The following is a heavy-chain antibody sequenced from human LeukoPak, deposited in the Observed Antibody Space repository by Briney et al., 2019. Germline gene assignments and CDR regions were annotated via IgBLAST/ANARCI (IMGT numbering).Heavy chain of an antibody. J-gene: IGHJ4*02. Sequence: SETLSLTCTVSGGSMKSGSYYWTWIRQPAGKGLEWIGHFYTSGHTNYNPSLKSRVTISVDTSKNQFSLKMNSVTAADTAVYYCARVPHSVTLGAIFLHYFDYWGLGTLVTVSS. CDR2: FYTSGHT. D-gene: IGHD3-3*02. V-gene: IGHV4-61*09. CDR3: ARVPHSVTLGAIFLHYFDY. CDR1: GGSMKSGSYY.